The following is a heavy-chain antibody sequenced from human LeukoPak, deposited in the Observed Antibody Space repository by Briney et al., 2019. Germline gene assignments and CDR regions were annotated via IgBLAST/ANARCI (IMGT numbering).Heavy chain of an antibody. CDR3: ARSQSQSGSYRYYFTY. D-gene: IGHD1-26*01. CDR2: MYYSGNS. V-gene: IGHV4-61*08. Sequence: SETLSLTCSVSGVSVGSAGYYWTWIRQPPGKGLEWIGYMYYSGNSNYNPFLKCRVTMSLDPSKNRFSLKLSSVTAADTAVYYCARSQSQSGSYRYYFTYWGQGTLVTVSS. CDR1: GVSVGSAGYY. J-gene: IGHJ4*02.